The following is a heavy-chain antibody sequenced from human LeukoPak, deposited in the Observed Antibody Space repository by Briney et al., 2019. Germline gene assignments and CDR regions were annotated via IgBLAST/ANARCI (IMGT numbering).Heavy chain of an antibody. V-gene: IGHV3-53*01. CDR3: ASIWFGESHYYMDV. D-gene: IGHD3-10*01. J-gene: IGHJ6*03. Sequence: GGSLRLSCAASGFTVSSNYMSWVRQAPGKGLEWVSVIYSGGSTYYADSVKGRFTISRDNSKNTLYLQMNSLRAEDTAVYYCASIWFGESHYYMDVWGKGTTVTVSS. CDR2: IYSGGST. CDR1: GFTVSSNY.